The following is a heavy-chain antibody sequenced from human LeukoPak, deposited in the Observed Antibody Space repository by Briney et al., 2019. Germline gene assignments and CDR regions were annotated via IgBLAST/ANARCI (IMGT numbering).Heavy chain of an antibody. D-gene: IGHD5-18*01. Sequence: GGSLRLSCAASGFTFSNYGMHWVRQAPGKGLEWVAVISYDGSNKYYADPVKGRFTISRDNTKNTLYLQMNSLRAEDTAVYYCARGPRYTAMFDYWGQGTLVTVSS. J-gene: IGHJ4*02. CDR3: ARGPRYTAMFDY. CDR2: ISYDGSNK. CDR1: GFTFSNYG. V-gene: IGHV3-30*19.